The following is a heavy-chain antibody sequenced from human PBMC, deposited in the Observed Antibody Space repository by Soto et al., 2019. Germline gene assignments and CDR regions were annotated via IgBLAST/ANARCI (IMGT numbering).Heavy chain of an antibody. D-gene: IGHD7-27*01. CDR3: ASLAQQTGDYRDAFDI. J-gene: IGHJ3*02. CDR1: GFTFSSYS. V-gene: IGHV3-21*01. Sequence: EVQLVESGGGLVKPGGSLRLSCAASGFTFSSYSMNWVRQAPGKGLEWVSSISSSSSYIYYADSVKGRFTISRDNAKNSRYLQMNSLRAEDTAVYYCASLAQQTGDYRDAFDIWGQGTMVTVSS. CDR2: ISSSSSYI.